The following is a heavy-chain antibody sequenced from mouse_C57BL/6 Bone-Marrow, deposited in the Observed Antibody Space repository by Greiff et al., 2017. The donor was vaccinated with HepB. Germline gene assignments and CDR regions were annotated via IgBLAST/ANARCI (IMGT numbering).Heavy chain of an antibody. J-gene: IGHJ3*01. CDR1: GFTFSSYA. CDR3: TREDDYAAWFAY. D-gene: IGHD2-4*01. Sequence: EVQLVESGEGLVKPGGSLKLSCAASGFTFSSYAMSWARQTPEKRLEWVAYISSGGDYIYYADTVKGRFTISRDNARNTLYLQMSSLKSEDTAMYYCTREDDYAAWFAYWGQGTLVTVSA. V-gene: IGHV5-9-1*02. CDR2: ISSGGDYI.